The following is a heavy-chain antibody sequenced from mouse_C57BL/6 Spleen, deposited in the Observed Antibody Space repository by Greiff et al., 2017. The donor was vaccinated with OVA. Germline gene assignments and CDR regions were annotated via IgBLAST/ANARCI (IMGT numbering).Heavy chain of an antibody. J-gene: IGHJ2*01. CDR1: GYTFTSYT. CDR3: ARDDYGGVYYFDY. CDR2: INPSSGYT. D-gene: IGHD2-4*01. Sequence: QVQLKESGAELARPGASVKMSCKASGYTFTSYTMHWVKQRPGQGLEWIGYINPSSGYTKYNQKFKDKATLTADKSSSTAYMQLSSLTSEDSAVYYCARDDYGGVYYFDYWGQGTTLTVSS. V-gene: IGHV1-4*01.